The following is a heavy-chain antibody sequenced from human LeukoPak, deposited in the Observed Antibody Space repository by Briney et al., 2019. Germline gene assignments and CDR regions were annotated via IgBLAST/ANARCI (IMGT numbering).Heavy chain of an antibody. D-gene: IGHD1-14*01. CDR1: GFSFSSYW. V-gene: IGHV3-74*01. J-gene: IGHJ4*02. Sequence: GGSLRLSCAVSGFSFSSYWMHWVRHAPGKGLVWVSGINIHGTGTIYADSVKGRFTISRDNAKNTLYLQMNSLRAEDTAVYYCARDWRHHVDYWGQGILVTVSS. CDR2: INIHGTGT. CDR3: ARDWRHHVDY.